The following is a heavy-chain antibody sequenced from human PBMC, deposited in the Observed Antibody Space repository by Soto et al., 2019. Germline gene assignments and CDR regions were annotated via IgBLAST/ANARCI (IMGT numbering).Heavy chain of an antibody. CDR3: ARDMNYEKKLFDY. Sequence: GGSLRLSCAASGFTFSSYSMNWVRQAPGKGLEWVSSISSSSSYIYYADSVKGRFTISRDNAKNSLYLQMNSLRAEDTAVYYCARDMNYEKKLFDYWGQGTLATVSS. V-gene: IGHV3-21*01. CDR2: ISSSSSYI. CDR1: GFTFSSYS. J-gene: IGHJ4*02. D-gene: IGHD1-7*01.